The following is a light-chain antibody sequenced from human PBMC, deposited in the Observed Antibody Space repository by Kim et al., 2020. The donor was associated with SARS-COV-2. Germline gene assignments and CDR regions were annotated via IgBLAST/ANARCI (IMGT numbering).Light chain of an antibody. CDR1: ALPKQY. CDR2: KDN. J-gene: IGLJ2*01. Sequence: PGQTARITCSGDALPKQYAYCYQQKAGQAPVLLIYKDNERPSGIPERFSGSNSGTLATLTISGVQGEDEADYYCQSQDSSGAYVVFGGGTQLTVL. CDR3: QSQDSSGAYVV. V-gene: IGLV3-25*03.